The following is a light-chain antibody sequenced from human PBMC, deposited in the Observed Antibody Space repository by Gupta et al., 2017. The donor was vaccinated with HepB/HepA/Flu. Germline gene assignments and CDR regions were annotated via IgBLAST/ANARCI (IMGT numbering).Light chain of an antibody. CDR3: QQYGDWPLT. V-gene: IGKV3-15*01. J-gene: IGKJ4*01. CDR2: AAS. Sequence: EIVMTQSPATLSVSPGERATLSCRASQSVSDKLAWYQQKPGQAPRLLIYAASTRATGVAARFSGSGSVTEFTLSISSLQSEDFAIYYCQQYGDWPLTFGGGTXVEIK. CDR1: QSVSDK.